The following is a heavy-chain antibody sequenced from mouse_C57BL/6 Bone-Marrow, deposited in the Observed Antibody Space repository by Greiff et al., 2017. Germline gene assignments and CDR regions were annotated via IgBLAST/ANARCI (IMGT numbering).Heavy chain of an antibody. D-gene: IGHD2-2*01. Sequence: EVQLVESGGDLVKPGGSLKLSCAASGFTFSSYGMSWFRQTPDKRLEWVATISSGGSYTYYPDSVKGRFTISRDNAKYTLYLQMSSLKSEDTAMYYCARHGRLRRRFAYWGQGTLVTVSA. CDR1: GFTFSSYG. J-gene: IGHJ3*01. CDR2: ISSGGSYT. CDR3: ARHGRLRRRFAY. V-gene: IGHV5-6*01.